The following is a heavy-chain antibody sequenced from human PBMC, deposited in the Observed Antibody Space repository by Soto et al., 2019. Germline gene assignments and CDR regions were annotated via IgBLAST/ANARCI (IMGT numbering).Heavy chain of an antibody. CDR2: FVSEDGET. CDR1: GYTLTDLS. J-gene: IGHJ5*02. D-gene: IGHD1-26*01. Sequence: QVQLVQSGAEVRKPGASVKVSCKVSGYTLTDLSVHWVRQAPGEGLEWMGGFVSEDGETIYAQKFGGXVXLTQDTSTDTGYMELSSLRSEDTAVYYCVIGNGADESHWFEPWGQGTLVTVSS. CDR3: VIGNGADESHWFEP. V-gene: IGHV1-24*01.